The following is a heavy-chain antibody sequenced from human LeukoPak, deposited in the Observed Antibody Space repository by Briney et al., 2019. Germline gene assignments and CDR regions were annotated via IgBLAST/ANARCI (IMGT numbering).Heavy chain of an antibody. J-gene: IGHJ6*02. CDR1: GGSLSSYY. D-gene: IGHD6-13*01. V-gene: IGHV4-59*01. CDR2: IYYSGST. Sequence: SETLSLTCTVSGGSLSSYYWSWIRQPPGKGLEWIGYIYYSGSTNYNSSLKSRVTISVDTSKKQFSLKLSSVTAADTAVYYCARETPSSWYVYYYGMDVWGQGTTVTVSS. CDR3: ARETPSSWYVYYYGMDV.